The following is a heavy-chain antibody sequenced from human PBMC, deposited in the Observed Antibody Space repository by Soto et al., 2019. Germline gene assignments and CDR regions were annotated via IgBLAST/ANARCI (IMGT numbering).Heavy chain of an antibody. V-gene: IGHV3-30*18. CDR1: GFTFXXYG. D-gene: IGHD1-1*01. Sequence: QVQLVESGGGVVQPGRSLRLSCAASGFTFXXYGMHWVRQAPGKGLEWVTVISYDGNVAYYADSVKGRFTISRDNSKNTLYLQMNSLRTEDTAMYYCAKEGPITNWYFDYWGQGTLVTVSS. CDR2: ISYDGNVA. J-gene: IGHJ4*02. CDR3: AKEGPITNWYFDY.